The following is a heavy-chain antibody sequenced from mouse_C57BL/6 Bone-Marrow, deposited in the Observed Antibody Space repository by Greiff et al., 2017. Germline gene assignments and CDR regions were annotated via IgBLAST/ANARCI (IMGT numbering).Heavy chain of an antibody. D-gene: IGHD2-1*01. CDR1: GFSFNTYA. CDR3: VRGIYYGNPYAMDY. Sequence: EVMLVESGGGLVQPKGSLKLSCAASGFSFNTYAMNWVRQAPGKGLEWVARIRSKSNNYATYYADSVKDRFTISRDDSESMLYLQMNNLKTEDTAMYYCVRGIYYGNPYAMDYWGQGTSVTVSS. V-gene: IGHV10-1*01. CDR2: IRSKSNNYAT. J-gene: IGHJ4*01.